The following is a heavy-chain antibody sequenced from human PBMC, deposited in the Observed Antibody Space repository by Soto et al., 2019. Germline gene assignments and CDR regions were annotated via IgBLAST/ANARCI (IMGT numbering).Heavy chain of an antibody. CDR1: GFTFSNAW. J-gene: IGHJ5*02. V-gene: IGHV3-15*07. CDR2: ILSKTDGGTT. Sequence: GSLRLSCAASGFTFSNAWMNWVRQAPGKGLEWVGRILSKTDGGTTEYAAPVKGRFIISRDDSQNTLYLQMNSLKTDDTAVYYCTTGYWRTGFDPWGQGTLVTVSS. CDR3: TTGYWRTGFDP. D-gene: IGHD2-8*02.